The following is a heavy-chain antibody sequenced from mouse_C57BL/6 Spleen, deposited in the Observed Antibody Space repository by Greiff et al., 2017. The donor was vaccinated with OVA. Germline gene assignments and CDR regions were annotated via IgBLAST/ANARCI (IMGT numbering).Heavy chain of an antibody. D-gene: IGHD1-1*01. Sequence: VQLQQSGPELVKPGASVKISCKASGYSFTDYNMNWVKQSNGKSLEWIGVINPNYGTTSYNQKFTGKATLTVDQSSSNAYMQLNSLTSEYSTIRYCAKGDVSSYVDWRGDVWGTGTTVTVSS. CDR1: GYSFTDYN. V-gene: IGHV1-39*01. CDR2: INPNYGTT. CDR3: AKGDVSSYVDWRGDV. J-gene: IGHJ1*03.